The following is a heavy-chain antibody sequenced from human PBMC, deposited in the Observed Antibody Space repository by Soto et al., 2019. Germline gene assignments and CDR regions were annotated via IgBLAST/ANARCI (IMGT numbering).Heavy chain of an antibody. CDR1: GFTFSSYA. CDR2: ISYDGSNK. D-gene: IGHD4-17*01. Sequence: QVQLVESGGGVVQPGRSLRLSCAASGFTFSSYAMHWVRQAPGKGLEWVAVISYDGSNKYYADSVKGRFTISRDNSKNTLYLQMNRLRAEDTAVYYCASAPTTVVNPYYFDYWGQGTLVTVSS. J-gene: IGHJ4*02. V-gene: IGHV3-30-3*01. CDR3: ASAPTTVVNPYYFDY.